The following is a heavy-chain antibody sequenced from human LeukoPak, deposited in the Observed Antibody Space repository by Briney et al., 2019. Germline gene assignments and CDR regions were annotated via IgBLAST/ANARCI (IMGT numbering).Heavy chain of an antibody. CDR2: LYYSGST. D-gene: IGHD5-12*01. J-gene: IGHJ3*02. CDR3: ARFFSGDDAFDI. CDR1: GVSISSYY. V-gene: IGHV4-59*01. Sequence: PSETLSLTCTVSGVSISSYYWSWLRQPPGKGLEWIGYLYYSGSTNYNPSLKSRVTISVDTSKNQFSLKLSSVTAADTAVYYCARFFSGDDAFDIWGQGTMVTVSS.